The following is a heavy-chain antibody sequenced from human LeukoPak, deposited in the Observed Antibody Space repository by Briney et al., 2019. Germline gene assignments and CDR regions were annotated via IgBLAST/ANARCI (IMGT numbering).Heavy chain of an antibody. Sequence: PSETLSLTCTVSGGSISSYYWSWIRQPPGKGLEWIGNIYYSGSTNYNPSLKSRVTISVDTSKNQFSLKLSSVTAADTAVYYCATCSPNYYHSSGYSFDIWGQGTMVAVSS. CDR3: ATCSPNYYHSSGYSFDI. D-gene: IGHD3-22*01. CDR2: IYYSGST. CDR1: GGSISSYY. V-gene: IGHV4-59*01. J-gene: IGHJ3*02.